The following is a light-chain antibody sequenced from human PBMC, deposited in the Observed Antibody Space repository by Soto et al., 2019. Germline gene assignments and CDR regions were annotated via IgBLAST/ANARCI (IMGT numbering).Light chain of an antibody. J-gene: IGKJ1*01. CDR3: QQSMT. Sequence: EIVLTQSPGTLSLSPGERATLSCRASQSVSSSYLAWYQQKPGQAPRLLIYGASSRATGIPDRFSGSGSGTDFTLTISRLEPEDLAVYYCQQSMTFGQGTKVEIK. V-gene: IGKV3-20*01. CDR1: QSVSSSY. CDR2: GAS.